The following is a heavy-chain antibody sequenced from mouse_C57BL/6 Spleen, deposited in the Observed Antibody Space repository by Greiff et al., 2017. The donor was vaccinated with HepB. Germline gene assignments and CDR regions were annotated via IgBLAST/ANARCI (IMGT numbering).Heavy chain of an antibody. CDR3: ARDYGSSRGAY. J-gene: IGHJ3*01. Sequence: VQLQQPGAELVKPGASVKLSCKASGYTFTSYWMHWVKQRPGQGLEWIGMIHPNSGSTNYNEKFKSKATLTEDKSSSTAYMQLSSLTSEDSAVYYCARDYGSSRGAYWGQGTLVTVSA. D-gene: IGHD1-1*01. V-gene: IGHV1-64*01. CDR1: GYTFTSYW. CDR2: IHPNSGST.